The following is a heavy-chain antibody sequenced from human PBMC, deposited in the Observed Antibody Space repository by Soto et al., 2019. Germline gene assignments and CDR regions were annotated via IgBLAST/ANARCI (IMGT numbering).Heavy chain of an antibody. CDR2: ISGSGGTS. CDR3: AKQVATGTALYDY. Sequence: PGGSLRLSCAASGFTFSSYAMGWARQAPGKGLEWVSVISGSGGTSYYADSVKGRFTISRDNSKDTLYLQMNSLRAEDTAVYYCAKQVATGTALYDYWGQGSLVTVSS. CDR1: GFTFSSYA. J-gene: IGHJ4*02. V-gene: IGHV3-23*01. D-gene: IGHD6-13*01.